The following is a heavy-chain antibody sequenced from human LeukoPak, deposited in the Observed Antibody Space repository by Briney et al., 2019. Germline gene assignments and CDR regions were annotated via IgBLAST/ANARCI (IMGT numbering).Heavy chain of an antibody. CDR2: IYPGDSDT. D-gene: IGHD2-2*01. CDR3: ARLFCSSTSCYYYYGMDV. J-gene: IGHJ6*02. V-gene: IGHV5-51*01. Sequence: GQCLTISCKGSGYRFTSYWVGWVRQMPGKGLEWMGIIYPGDSDTRYSPSIQGQVTFSADKSISTAYLQWSSLKASDTAIYYCARLFCSSTSCYYYYGMDVWGQGTTVTVSS. CDR1: GYRFTSYW.